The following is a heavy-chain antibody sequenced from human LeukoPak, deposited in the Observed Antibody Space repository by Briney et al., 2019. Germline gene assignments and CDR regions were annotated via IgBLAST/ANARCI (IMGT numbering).Heavy chain of an antibody. Sequence: GESLKISCKGSGYPFTSYWIAGVRQMPGKGLGWMGVIYPGDSDTRYSPSFQGQVTMSADKSISTAYLQWSSLKASDTAMYYCARRDSGGYYYFDYWGQGTLVTVSS. V-gene: IGHV5-51*01. CDR2: IYPGDSDT. CDR3: ARRDSGGYYYFDY. CDR1: GYPFTSYW. J-gene: IGHJ4*02. D-gene: IGHD3-22*01.